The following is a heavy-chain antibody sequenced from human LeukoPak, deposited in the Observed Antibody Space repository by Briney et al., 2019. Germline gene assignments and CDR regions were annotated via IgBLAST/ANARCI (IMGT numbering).Heavy chain of an antibody. Sequence: SETLSLTCAVSGGSISSYYWSWIRQPPGKGLEWIRHIYYSGSTNYNPSLKSRVTISVDTSKDQFSLKLSSVTAADTAVYYCARRPDYGDYWYFDLWGRGTLVTVSS. CDR2: IYYSGST. D-gene: IGHD4-17*01. CDR1: GGSISSYY. J-gene: IGHJ2*01. CDR3: ARRPDYGDYWYFDL. V-gene: IGHV4-59*08.